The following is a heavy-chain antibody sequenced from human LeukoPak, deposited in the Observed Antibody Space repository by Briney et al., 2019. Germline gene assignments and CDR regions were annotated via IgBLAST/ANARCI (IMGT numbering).Heavy chain of an antibody. CDR1: GFTYCSYP. V-gene: IGHV3-64*01. Sequence: GGSLRLSCAASGFTYCSYPTLCVPHAPGKGREGVSDISSNGGSTYYANSVKGRFTISRDNSKNTLYLQKRRLRAEDMAVYYCVRDPLVVSGAFNIWGQGTMCTVSS. J-gene: IGHJ3*02. CDR2: ISSNGGST. D-gene: IGHD2-8*02. CDR3: VRDPLVVSGAFNI.